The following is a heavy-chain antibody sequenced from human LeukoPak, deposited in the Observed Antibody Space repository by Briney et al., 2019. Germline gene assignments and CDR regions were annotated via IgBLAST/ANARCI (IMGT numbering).Heavy chain of an antibody. Sequence: SETLSLTCGVSGGSITQTNYWTGVRQPPGKGLEWIGYIYYTGSTNYNPSLKSRVTISLDMSKNPLSLKLSSVTAADTAVYYCATHPTVITRFDIWGQGTMVTVSS. D-gene: IGHD4-23*01. CDR1: GGSITQTNY. J-gene: IGHJ3*02. CDR2: IYYTGST. CDR3: ATHPTVITRFDI. V-gene: IGHV4-4*02.